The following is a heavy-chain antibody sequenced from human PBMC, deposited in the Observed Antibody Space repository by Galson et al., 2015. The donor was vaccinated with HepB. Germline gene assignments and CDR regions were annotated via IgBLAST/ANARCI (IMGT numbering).Heavy chain of an antibody. CDR1: GFTFSSYG. D-gene: IGHD3-3*01. V-gene: IGHV3-30*18. J-gene: IGHJ5*02. CDR3: AKETYASPRPRSIFGVVIEEGWFDP. CDR2: ISYDGSNK. Sequence: SLRLSCAASGFTFSSYGMHWVRQAPGKGLEWVAVISYDGSNKYYADSVKGRFTISRDNSKNTLYLQMNSLRAEDTAVYYCAKETYASPRPRSIFGVVIEEGWFDPWGQGTLVTVSS.